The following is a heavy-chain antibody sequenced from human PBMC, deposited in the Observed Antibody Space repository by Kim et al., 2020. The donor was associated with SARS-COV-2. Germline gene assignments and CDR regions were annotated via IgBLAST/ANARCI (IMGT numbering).Heavy chain of an antibody. J-gene: IGHJ5*02. CDR3: ARVGARKYSNTWGINWFDP. CDR1: GDSISSNSHY. D-gene: IGHD3-16*01. V-gene: IGHV4-61*01. Sequence: SETLSLTCTGSGDSISSNSHYWSWIRQPPGKGLEWIAYIYYSGTTRYNLSLKSRVTISMDTSKNQFSLKRNSVTAADTAVYYCARVGARKYSNTWGINWFDPWGQGTLVTVSS. CDR2: IYYSGTT.